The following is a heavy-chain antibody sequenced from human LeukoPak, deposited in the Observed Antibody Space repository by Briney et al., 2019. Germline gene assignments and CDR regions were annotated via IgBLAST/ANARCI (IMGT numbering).Heavy chain of an antibody. CDR2: IKQDGSEK. CDR3: ARDPSSYDAFDI. J-gene: IGHJ3*02. V-gene: IGHV3-7*01. Sequence: GGSLRLSCAASGFTFDDYGMSWVRQAPGKGLEWVANIKQDGSEKYYVDSVKGRFTISRDNAKNSLYLQMNSLRAEDTAVYYCARDPSSYDAFDIWGQGTMVTVSS. CDR1: GFTFDDYG. D-gene: IGHD6-13*01.